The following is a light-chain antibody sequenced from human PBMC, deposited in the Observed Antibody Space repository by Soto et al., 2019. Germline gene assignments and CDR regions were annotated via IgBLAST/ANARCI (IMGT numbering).Light chain of an antibody. CDR1: QSVRSNY. J-gene: IGKJ1*01. Sequence: EIVLTQSPGTLSLSPGERATLSCRASQSVRSNYLAWYQQKPGQAPRLLIYNSSTRATGIPDRFSGSGSGTYFTLTISRREPEDFALYSCQQYRDLPQTFGQGTQVEIK. CDR3: QQYRDLPQT. V-gene: IGKV3-20*01. CDR2: NSS.